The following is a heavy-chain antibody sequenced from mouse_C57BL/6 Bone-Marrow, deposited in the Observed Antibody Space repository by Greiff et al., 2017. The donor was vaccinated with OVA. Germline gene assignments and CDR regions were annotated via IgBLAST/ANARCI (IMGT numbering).Heavy chain of an antibody. Sequence: VQLQQSGPELVKPGASVKISCKASGYTFTDYYMNWVKQSHGKSLEWIGDINPINGGTSYNQKFKGKATLTVDKSSSTAYMELRSLTSEDSAVYYCARGALYDSYAMDYWGQGTSVTVSS. CDR1: GYTFTDYY. V-gene: IGHV1-26*01. D-gene: IGHD2-3*01. CDR2: INPINGGT. CDR3: ARGALYDSYAMDY. J-gene: IGHJ4*01.